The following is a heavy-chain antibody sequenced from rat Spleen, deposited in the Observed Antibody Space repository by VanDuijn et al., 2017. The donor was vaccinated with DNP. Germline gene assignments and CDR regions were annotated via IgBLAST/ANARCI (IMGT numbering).Heavy chain of an antibody. D-gene: IGHD1-10*01. CDR2: ISYDGVRT. CDR3: ARHQATPYFDY. Sequence: EVQLVESGGDLVQPGRSLKLSCAASGFTFSDYYMAWVRQAPTKGLEWVATISYDGVRTYYRDSVNGRFIASRDNAKSTLYLQMDSLTSEDTATYYCARHQATPYFDYWGQGVMVTVSS. CDR1: GFTFSDYY. J-gene: IGHJ2*01. V-gene: IGHV5-7*01.